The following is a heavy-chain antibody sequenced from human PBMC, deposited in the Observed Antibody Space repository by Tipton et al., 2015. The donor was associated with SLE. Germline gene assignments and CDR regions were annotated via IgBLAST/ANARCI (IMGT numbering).Heavy chain of an antibody. CDR3: ARVGESILMVVIDY. D-gene: IGHD2-8*01. CDR1: GGSISSSSYY. Sequence: GLVKPSETLSLTCTVSGGSISSSSYYWGWISQPPGKGLEWIGSIYYSGSTYYNPSLKSRVTISVDTSKNQFSLKLSPVTAADTAVYYCARVGESILMVVIDYWGQGKRVTVSS. CDR2: IYYSGST. J-gene: IGHJ4*02. V-gene: IGHV4-39*01.